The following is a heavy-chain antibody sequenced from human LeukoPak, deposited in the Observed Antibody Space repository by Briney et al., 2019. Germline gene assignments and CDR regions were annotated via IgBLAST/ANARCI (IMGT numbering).Heavy chain of an antibody. Sequence: GGSLRLSCAASGFTFSSYAMSWVRQAPGKGLEWVSAISGSGGSTYYADSVKGRFTISRDNSKNTLYLQMNSLRAEDTAAYYCAKGARNSSSWYYFDYWGQGTLVTVSS. V-gene: IGHV3-23*01. CDR2: ISGSGGST. CDR3: AKGARNSSSWYYFDY. D-gene: IGHD6-13*01. J-gene: IGHJ4*02. CDR1: GFTFSSYA.